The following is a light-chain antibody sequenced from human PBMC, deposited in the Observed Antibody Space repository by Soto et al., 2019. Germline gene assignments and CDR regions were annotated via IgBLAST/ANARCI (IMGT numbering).Light chain of an antibody. V-gene: IGLV1-44*01. J-gene: IGLJ1*01. Sequence: QSVLTQPPSASGTPGQRVTISCSVSSSNIGSNTVNWYQQLPGTAPKLLIYSNNQRPSGVPDRFPGSKSGTSASLAISGLQSEDEADYYCAAWDDSLNGNYVFGTGTKVTVL. CDR1: SSNIGSNT. CDR3: AAWDDSLNGNYV. CDR2: SNN.